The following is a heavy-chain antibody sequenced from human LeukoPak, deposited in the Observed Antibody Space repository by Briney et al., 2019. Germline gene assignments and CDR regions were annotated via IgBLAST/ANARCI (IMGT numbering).Heavy chain of an antibody. CDR1: GFTFSDYY. Sequence: GGSLRLSCAASGFTFSDYYMSWTRLAPGKGLEWVSYISSSGSTIYHADSVKGRFTISRDNAKNSLYLQMNSLRAEDTAVYYCARTPTTYYYDSSGYYHDYWGQGTLVTVSS. CDR3: ARTPTTYYYDSSGYYHDY. D-gene: IGHD3-22*01. CDR2: ISSSGSTI. J-gene: IGHJ4*02. V-gene: IGHV3-11*01.